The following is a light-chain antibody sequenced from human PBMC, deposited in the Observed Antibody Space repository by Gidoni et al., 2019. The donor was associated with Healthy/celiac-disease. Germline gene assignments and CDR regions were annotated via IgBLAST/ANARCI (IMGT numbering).Light chain of an antibody. CDR2: DAS. V-gene: IGKV3-11*01. J-gene: IGKJ3*01. Sequence: DIELTQSPATLSLSPGDRATLTCRASQSVSSYLAWYQQKPGQAPRLLIYDASNRATGVPARFSGSGSGTDFTLTISSLEPEDFAVYYCQQRSSWPGTFGPGTKVDIK. CDR1: QSVSSY. CDR3: QQRSSWPGT.